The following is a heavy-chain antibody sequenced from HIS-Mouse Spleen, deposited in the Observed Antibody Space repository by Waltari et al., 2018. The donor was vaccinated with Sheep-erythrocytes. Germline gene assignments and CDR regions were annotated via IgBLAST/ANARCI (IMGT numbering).Heavy chain of an antibody. V-gene: IGHV3-9*01. CDR1: GFTFDDYA. CDR2: ISWNSGSI. CDR3: AKDIGTGLSYGMDV. Sequence: GFTFDDYAMHWVRQAPWKGLEWVSGISWNSGSIGYADSVKGRFTISRDNAKNSLYLQMNSLRAEDTALYYCAKDIGTGLSYGMDVWGQGTTVTVSS. D-gene: IGHD1-1*01. J-gene: IGHJ6*02.